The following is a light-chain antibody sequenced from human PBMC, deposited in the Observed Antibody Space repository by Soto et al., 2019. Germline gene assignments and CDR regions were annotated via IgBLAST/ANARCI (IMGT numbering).Light chain of an antibody. CDR2: DSS. CDR1: QSNSKW. CDR3: QQFYNYPRT. Sequence: DIQMTQSPSSLSASVGDRVTITCRASQSNSKWLAWYQQKPGKAPKLLIYDSSTLQSGVPSRFSGSGSGTEFTLTITSLQPEDFGAYYCQQFYNYPRTFGQGTKVDIK. J-gene: IGKJ1*01. V-gene: IGKV1-5*01.